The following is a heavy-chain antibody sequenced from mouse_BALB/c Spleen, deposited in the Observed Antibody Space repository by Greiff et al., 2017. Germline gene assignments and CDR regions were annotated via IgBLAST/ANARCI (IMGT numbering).Heavy chain of an antibody. D-gene: IGHD6-1*01. Sequence: EVQLVESGGGLVKPGGSLKLSCAASGFTFSSYAMSWVRQSPEKRLEWVAEISSGGSYTYYPDTVTGRFTISRDNSKNTLYLEMSSLRSEDTAMYYCAREQGAKGEFAYWGQGTLVTVSA. V-gene: IGHV5-9-4*01. CDR2: ISSGGSYT. CDR1: GFTFSSYA. J-gene: IGHJ3*01. CDR3: AREQGAKGEFAY.